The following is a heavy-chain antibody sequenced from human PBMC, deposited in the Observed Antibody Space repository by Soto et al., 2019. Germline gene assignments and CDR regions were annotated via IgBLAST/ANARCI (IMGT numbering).Heavy chain of an antibody. CDR3: AKNPTTLVGFEP. CDR1: GFTFSSYG. V-gene: IGHV3-30*18. CDR2: ISYDGSNK. J-gene: IGHJ5*02. D-gene: IGHD1-26*01. Sequence: SLRLSCAASGFTFSSYGMHWVRQAPGKGLEWVAVISYDGSNKYYADSVKGRFTISRDNSKNTLYLQMNSLRAEDTAVYYCAKNPTTLVGFEPWGQGTLVTVSS.